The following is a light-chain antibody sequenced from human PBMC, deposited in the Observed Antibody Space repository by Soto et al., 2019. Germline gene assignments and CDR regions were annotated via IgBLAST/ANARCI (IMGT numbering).Light chain of an antibody. Sequence: SALTQPRSVSGSPGQSVTISCTGTSSDVGGYNYVSWYQQHPGKAPKLIIYEVDKRPSGVPDRFSGSKSGNTASLTVSGLQAEDEADYYCSSYKSGSTPYVFGTGTKVTVL. CDR2: EVD. J-gene: IGLJ1*01. V-gene: IGLV2-11*01. CDR1: SSDVGGYNY. CDR3: SSYKSGSTPYV.